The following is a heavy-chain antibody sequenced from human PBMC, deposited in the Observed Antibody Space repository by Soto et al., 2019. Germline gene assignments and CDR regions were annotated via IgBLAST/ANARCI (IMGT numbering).Heavy chain of an antibody. Sequence: SETLSLTCTVSGGSVSSGSYYWSWSRQPPGKGLEWIGYIYYSGSTNYNPSLKSRVTISVDTSKNQFSLKLSSVTAADTAVYYCARAADYDFWSGQYFDYWGQGTLVTVSS. D-gene: IGHD3-3*01. CDR2: IYYSGST. CDR1: GGSVSSGSYY. J-gene: IGHJ4*02. V-gene: IGHV4-61*01. CDR3: ARAADYDFWSGQYFDY.